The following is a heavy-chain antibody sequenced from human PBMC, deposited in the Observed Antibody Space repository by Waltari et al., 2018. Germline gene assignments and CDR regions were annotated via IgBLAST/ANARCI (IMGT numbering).Heavy chain of an antibody. Sequence: EVQLVESGGGVVQPGGSLSLSCAASGFTFSSSWMSWVRQAPGKGLEWVANIKQDGSEKYYVDSVKGRFTISRDNAKNSLYLQMNSLRAEDTAVYYCLLLVTTGDYWGQGTLVTVSS. CDR1: GFTFSSSW. V-gene: IGHV3-7*01. CDR3: LLLVTTGDY. CDR2: IKQDGSEK. D-gene: IGHD4-17*01. J-gene: IGHJ4*02.